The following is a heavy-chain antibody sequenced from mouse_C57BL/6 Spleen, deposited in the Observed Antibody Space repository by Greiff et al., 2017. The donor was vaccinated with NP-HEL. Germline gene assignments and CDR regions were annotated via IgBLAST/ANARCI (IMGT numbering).Heavy chain of an antibody. Sequence: VQLQQSGAELVRPGASVKLSCKASGYTFTDYYINWVKQRPGQGLEWIARIYPGSGNTYYNEKFKGKATLTAEKSSSTAYMQLSSLTSEDSAVYFCARSGDYGSYFDYWGQGTTLTVSS. D-gene: IGHD1-1*01. CDR1: GYTFTDYY. J-gene: IGHJ2*01. CDR3: ARSGDYGSYFDY. V-gene: IGHV1-76*01. CDR2: IYPGSGNT.